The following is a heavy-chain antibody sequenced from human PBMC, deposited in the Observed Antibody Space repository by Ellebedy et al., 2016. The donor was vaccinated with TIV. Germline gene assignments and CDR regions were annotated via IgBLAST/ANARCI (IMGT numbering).Heavy chain of an antibody. V-gene: IGHV4-34*01. CDR2: INDSGST. Sequence: SETLSLXCAVYGGSFSGYFWTWIRQPPGKGLEWIGEINDSGSTYYNPSLKSRVTISVDTSKNQFSLKLSSVTAADTAVYYCARDTGQGWFDPWGQGTLVTVSS. J-gene: IGHJ5*02. CDR3: ARDTGQGWFDP. CDR1: GGSFSGYF. D-gene: IGHD1-14*01.